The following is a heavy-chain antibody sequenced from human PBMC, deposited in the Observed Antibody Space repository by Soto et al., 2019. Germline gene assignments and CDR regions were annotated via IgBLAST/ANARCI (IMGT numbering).Heavy chain of an antibody. V-gene: IGHV3-53*01. CDR3: ATRPLLPGAP. J-gene: IGHJ3*01. D-gene: IGHD3-22*01. CDR1: GFTFSSND. Sequence: VQLVESGGGLIQPGGSLRLSCAASGFTFSSNDMNWVRQAPGKGLEWVSLIYSGGSTYYADSVKGRFTISRDNSKNTFDLQRSSMRAEDTAVYYCATRPLLPGAPWGQGTMVTVSS. CDR2: IYSGGST.